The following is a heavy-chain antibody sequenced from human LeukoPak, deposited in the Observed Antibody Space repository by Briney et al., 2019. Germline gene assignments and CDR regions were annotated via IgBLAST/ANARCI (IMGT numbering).Heavy chain of an antibody. D-gene: IGHD3-10*01. J-gene: IGHJ5*02. CDR1: GGIFSRYV. CDR3: PICYGSGSYYKWFDP. V-gene: IGHV1-69*04. CDR2: IIPILGIE. Sequence: GSSVKVSCKSSGGIFSRYVISWVRQAAGRGGEWMGRIIPILGIENYAHKFHGRLTHTADKPTSRHDIDPSDQTADHTDVCYFPICYGSGSYYKWFDPWGQGTLVTVSS.